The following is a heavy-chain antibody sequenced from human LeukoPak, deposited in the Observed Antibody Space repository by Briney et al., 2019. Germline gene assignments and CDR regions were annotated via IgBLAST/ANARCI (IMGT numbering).Heavy chain of an antibody. Sequence: KASETLSLTCAVSGGSISSSNWWSWVRQPPGKGLEWIGEIYHSGSTNYNPSLKSRVTISVDKSRNQFSLKLTSVTAAGTAVYYCARESGNYGSGMYYEQYWGQGILVTVSS. V-gene: IGHV4-4*02. J-gene: IGHJ4*02. CDR1: GGSISSSNW. D-gene: IGHD3-10*01. CDR3: ARESGNYGSGMYYEQY. CDR2: IYHSGST.